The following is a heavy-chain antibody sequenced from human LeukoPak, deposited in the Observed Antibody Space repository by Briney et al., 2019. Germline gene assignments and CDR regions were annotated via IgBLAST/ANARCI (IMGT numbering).Heavy chain of an antibody. CDR3: AKDISGSYPVWMFDY. Sequence: GGSLRLSCAASGFTFDDYAMHWVRQAPGKGLEWVSGISWNSGSIGYADSVKGRFTISRDNAKNSLYLQMNSLRAEDTALYYCAKDISGSYPVWMFDYWGQGTLVTVSS. V-gene: IGHV3-9*01. J-gene: IGHJ4*02. D-gene: IGHD1-26*01. CDR2: ISWNSGSI. CDR1: GFTFDDYA.